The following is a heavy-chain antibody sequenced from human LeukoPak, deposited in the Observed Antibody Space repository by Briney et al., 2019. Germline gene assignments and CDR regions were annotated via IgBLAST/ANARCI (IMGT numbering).Heavy chain of an antibody. Sequence: PSETLSLTCAVYGGSFSGYYWSWIRQPPGKGLEWIGEINHSGSTYYNPSLKSRVTISVDTSKNQFSLKLTSVTAADTAVYYCARHPIVGATRGSFDSWGHGTLVTVSS. V-gene: IGHV4-34*01. CDR3: ARHPIVGATRGSFDS. D-gene: IGHD1-26*01. J-gene: IGHJ4*01. CDR1: GGSFSGYY. CDR2: INHSGST.